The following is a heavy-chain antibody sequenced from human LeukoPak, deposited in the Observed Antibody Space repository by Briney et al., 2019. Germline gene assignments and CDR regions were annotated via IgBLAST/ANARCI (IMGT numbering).Heavy chain of an antibody. CDR3: ATSWGFGSDDDAFDI. J-gene: IGHJ3*02. V-gene: IGHV3-33*01. D-gene: IGHD2-21*02. CDR2: IWYDGSNK. CDR1: GFTFSSYG. Sequence: GGSLRLSCAASGFTFSSYGMHWVRQAPGKGLEWVAVIWYDGSNKYYADSVKGRFTISRDNSKNTLYLQMNSLRAEDTAVYYCATSWGFGSDDDAFDIWGQGTMVTVSS.